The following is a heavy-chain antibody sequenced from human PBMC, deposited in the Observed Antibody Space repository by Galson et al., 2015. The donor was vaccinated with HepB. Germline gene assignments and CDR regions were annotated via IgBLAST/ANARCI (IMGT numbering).Heavy chain of an antibody. V-gene: IGHV4-34*01. Sequence: SETLSLTCAVYGGSFSGYYWTWIRLPPGKGLEWIGEIHHSGNTNYNPSLKSRVAISLATSKNQFALKLTSLTAAEPAVYFCARGLTGKQFLWPLNWFDPWGQGTLVTVSS. D-gene: IGHD3-10*01. J-gene: IGHJ5*02. CDR2: IHHSGNT. CDR3: ARGLTGKQFLWPLNWFDP. CDR1: GGSFSGYY.